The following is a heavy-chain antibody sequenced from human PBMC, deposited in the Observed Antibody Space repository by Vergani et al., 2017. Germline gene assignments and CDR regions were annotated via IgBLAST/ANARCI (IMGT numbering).Heavy chain of an antibody. V-gene: IGHV3-23*01. CDR2: ISGSGGST. CDR3: ARGYGIAVAGTDY. J-gene: IGHJ4*02. CDR1: GFTFSSYA. Sequence: EVQLLESGGGLVQPGGSLRLSCAASGFTFSSYAMSWVRQAPGKGLEWVSAISGSGGSTYYADSVKGRFTISRDNSKNTLYLQMNSLRAEDTAVYYCARGYGIAVAGTDYWGQGTLVTVSS. D-gene: IGHD6-19*01.